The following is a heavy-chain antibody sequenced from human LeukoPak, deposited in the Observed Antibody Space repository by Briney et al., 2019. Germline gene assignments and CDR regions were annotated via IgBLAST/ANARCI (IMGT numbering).Heavy chain of an antibody. J-gene: IGHJ5*02. CDR1: GFTFGDYA. Sequence: GGSLRLSCTASGFTFGDYAMSWFRQAPGKGLEWVGFIRSKAYGGTTENAASVKGRFTISRDDSKSVAYLQMNSLKTEDTAVYYCATDFYDTTWGQGTLVTVSS. V-gene: IGHV3-49*03. CDR3: ATDFYDTT. D-gene: IGHD3-22*01. CDR2: IRSKAYGGTT.